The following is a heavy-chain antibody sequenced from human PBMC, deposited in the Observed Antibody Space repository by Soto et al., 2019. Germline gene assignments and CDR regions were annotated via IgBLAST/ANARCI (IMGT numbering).Heavy chain of an antibody. CDR1: GYTFTNYG. CDR3: TRDRLTLTTSLIFDF. V-gene: IGHV1-18*01. J-gene: IGHJ4*02. D-gene: IGHD3-9*01. CDR2: ISPYSGKT. Sequence: QVQLVQSGAEVKKPGASVKVSCKASGYTFTNYGIAWVRQAPGQGLEWMGWISPYSGKTDYRQNLQGRVTMTADTSTTTAYMELRSLRSDDTAVHYCTRDRLTLTTSLIFDFWGQGTLVTVSS.